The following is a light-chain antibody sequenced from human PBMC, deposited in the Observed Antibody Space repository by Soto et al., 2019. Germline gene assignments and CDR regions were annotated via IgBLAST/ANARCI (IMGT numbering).Light chain of an antibody. CDR2: GIS. CDR3: QQYGSA. J-gene: IGKJ1*01. CDR1: HTISSSY. Sequence: EIVLTQSPATLSLSPGDSATLSCRASHTISSSYLAWYQQKPGQAPRLLMYGISRRATGIPDRFSGSGSGTDFTLTISRLEPEDFAVYHCQQYGSAXGQGTKVDIK. V-gene: IGKV3-20*01.